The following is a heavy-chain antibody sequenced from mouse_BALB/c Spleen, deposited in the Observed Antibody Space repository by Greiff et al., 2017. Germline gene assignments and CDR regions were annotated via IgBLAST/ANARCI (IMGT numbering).Heavy chain of an antibody. J-gene: IGHJ3*01. CDR3: ARSGTMITSFAY. V-gene: IGHV1-54*01. CDR2: INPGSGGT. D-gene: IGHD2-4*01. CDR1: GYAFTNYL. Sequence: LQQSGAELVRPGTSVKVSCKASGYAFTNYLIEWVKQRPGQGLEWIGVINPGSGGTNYNEKFKGKATLTADKSSSTAYMQLSSLTSDDSAVYFCARSGTMITSFAYWGQGTLVTVSA.